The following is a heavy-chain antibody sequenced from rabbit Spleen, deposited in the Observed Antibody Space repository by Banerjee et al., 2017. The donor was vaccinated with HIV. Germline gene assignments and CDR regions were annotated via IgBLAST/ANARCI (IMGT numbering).Heavy chain of an antibody. CDR2: TAGGRSSFT. J-gene: IGHJ6*01. D-gene: IGHD1-1*01. Sequence: QEQLEESGGDLVKPEGSLTLTCTASGFSFSSNDYMCWVRQAPGKGLEWIACTAGGRSSFTYYASWAKGRFTISKASSTTVTLQMTSLTAADTATYFCARDTATSFSTYGMDLWGPGTLVTVS. CDR3: ARDTATSFSTYGMDL. V-gene: IGHV1S45*01. CDR1: GFSFSSNDY.